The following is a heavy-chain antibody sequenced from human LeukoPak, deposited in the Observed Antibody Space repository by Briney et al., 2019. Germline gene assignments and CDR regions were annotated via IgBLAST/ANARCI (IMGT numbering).Heavy chain of an antibody. V-gene: IGHV1-69*05. CDR2: IIPIFGTA. CDR1: GGTFSSYA. D-gene: IGHD2-2*01. J-gene: IGHJ6*03. Sequence: SVKVSCKASGGTFSSYAISWVRQATGQGLEWMGRIIPIFGTANYAQKFQGRVTITTDESTSTAYVELSSLRSEDTAVYYCARGVVPAASYYYYMDVWGKGTTVTVSS. CDR3: ARGVVPAASYYYYMDV.